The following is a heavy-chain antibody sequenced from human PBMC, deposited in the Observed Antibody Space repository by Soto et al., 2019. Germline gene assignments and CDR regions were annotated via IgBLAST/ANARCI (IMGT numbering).Heavy chain of an antibody. CDR2: IIPIFGTA. CDR3: ARDLCGSPSCYTPPYYFDY. J-gene: IGHJ4*02. CDR1: GGTFSSYA. D-gene: IGHD2-2*02. Sequence: QVQLVQSGAEVKKPGSSVKVSCKASGGTFSSYAISWVRQAPGQGLEWMGGIIPIFGTANYAQKFQGRVTITADESTSTAYMELSSLRSEDTAVYYCARDLCGSPSCYTPPYYFDYWGQGTLVTVSS. V-gene: IGHV1-69*01.